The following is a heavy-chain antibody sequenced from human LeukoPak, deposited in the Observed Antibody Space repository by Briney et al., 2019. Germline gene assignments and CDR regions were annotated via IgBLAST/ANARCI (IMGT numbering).Heavy chain of an antibody. J-gene: IGHJ4*02. D-gene: IGHD1-7*01. CDR1: GGSFSGYY. V-gene: IGHV4-34*01. Sequence: PSETLSLACAVYGGSFSGYYWSWIRQPPGKGLEWIGEINHSGSTNYNPSLKSRVTISVDTSKNQFSLELSSVTAADTAVYYCARKTGTTDFDYWGQGTLVTVSS. CDR3: ARKTGTTDFDY. CDR2: INHSGST.